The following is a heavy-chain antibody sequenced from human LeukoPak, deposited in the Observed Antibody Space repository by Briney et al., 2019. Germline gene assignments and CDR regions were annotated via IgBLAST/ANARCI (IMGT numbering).Heavy chain of an antibody. CDR2: INHSGST. Sequence: SETLSLTCAVYGGSFSGYYWSWIRQPPGKGLEWIGEINHSGSTNYNPPLKSRVTISVDTSKNQFSLKLSSVTAADTAVYYCARLYGARDYWGQGTLVTVSS. J-gene: IGHJ4*02. CDR1: GGSFSGYY. D-gene: IGHD4-17*01. V-gene: IGHV4-34*01. CDR3: ARLYGARDY.